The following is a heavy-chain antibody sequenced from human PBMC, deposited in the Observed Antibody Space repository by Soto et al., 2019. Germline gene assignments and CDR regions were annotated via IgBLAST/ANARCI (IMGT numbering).Heavy chain of an antibody. D-gene: IGHD3-3*01. CDR3: AGGGRITIFGVVIIPAYYFDY. CDR1: GYTFTSYY. J-gene: IGHJ4*02. CDR2: INPSGGST. Sequence: GASVKVSCKASGYTFTSYYMHWVRQAPGQGLEWLGIINPSGGSTSYAQKFQGRVTMTRDTSTSTVYMELSSLRSEDTAVYYCAGGGRITIFGVVIIPAYYFDYWGQGTLVTV. V-gene: IGHV1-46*03.